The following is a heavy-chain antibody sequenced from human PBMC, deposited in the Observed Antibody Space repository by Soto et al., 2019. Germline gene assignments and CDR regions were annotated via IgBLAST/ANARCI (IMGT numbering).Heavy chain of an antibody. CDR2: IIPIFGTP. Sequence: QVQLVQSGAEVKKPGSSLKVSCKASGGTFTNYAFSWVRQAPGQGPEWMGGIIPIFGTPDYAQKFQGRVIITADESTRTGSMELNSLRSDDTAVYYCARERSVGYCITTTCPKPFYYYAMDVWGQGTTVTVSS. D-gene: IGHD2-2*01. CDR1: GGTFTNYA. CDR3: ARERSVGYCITTTCPKPFYYYAMDV. V-gene: IGHV1-69*12. J-gene: IGHJ6*02.